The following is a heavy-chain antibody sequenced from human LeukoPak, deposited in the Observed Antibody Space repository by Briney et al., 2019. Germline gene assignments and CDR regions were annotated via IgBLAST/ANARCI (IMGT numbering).Heavy chain of an antibody. V-gene: IGHV3-7*01. CDR1: GFTFSGYW. CDR3: ARVSVVSYYFDY. J-gene: IGHJ4*02. Sequence: GGSLRPSCAASGFTFSGYWMTWVRQAPGKGLEWVANMKLDGSEKYYVDSVKGRFTISRDNAKNSLYLQMNSLRAEDTAVYYCARVSVVSYYFDYWGQGTLVTVSS. D-gene: IGHD2-8*02. CDR2: MKLDGSEK.